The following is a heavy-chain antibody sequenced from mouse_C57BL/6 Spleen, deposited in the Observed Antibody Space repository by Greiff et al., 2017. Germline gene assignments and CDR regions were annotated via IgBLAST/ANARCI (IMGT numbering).Heavy chain of an antibody. CDR3: ASANYGCSSWFAY. D-gene: IGHD1-1*01. CDR2: IDPNSGGT. J-gene: IGHJ3*01. V-gene: IGHV1-72*01. CDR1: GYTFTSYW. Sequence: QVQLQQSGAELVKPGASVKLSCTASGYTFTSYWMHWVKQRPGRGLEWIGRIDPNSGGTKYNEKFKRKATLTVDKPSSTAYMQLSSLTSEDSAVYFCASANYGCSSWFAYWGQGTLVTVSA.